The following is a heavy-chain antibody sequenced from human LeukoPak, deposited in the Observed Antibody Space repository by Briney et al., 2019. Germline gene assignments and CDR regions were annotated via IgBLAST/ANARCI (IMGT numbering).Heavy chain of an antibody. D-gene: IGHD2-2*01. Sequence: SETLSLTCTVSGGSISSYYWSWIRQPAGKGLEWIGRIYTSGSTNYNPSLKSRVTMSVDTSKNQFSLKLSSVTAADTAVYYCARVRRGDIVVVPGAIRGDAFDIWGQGTMVTVSS. CDR1: GGSISSYY. V-gene: IGHV4-4*07. CDR2: IYTSGST. CDR3: ARVRRGDIVVVPGAIRGDAFDI. J-gene: IGHJ3*02.